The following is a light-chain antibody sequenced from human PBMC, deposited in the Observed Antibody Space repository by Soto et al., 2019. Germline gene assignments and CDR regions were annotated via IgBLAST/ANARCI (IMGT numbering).Light chain of an antibody. CDR3: MQSLQTPLT. V-gene: IGKV2-28*01. Sequence: DIVMTQSPLSLPVTPGEPASISCRSSQNLLHSNGYNYLDWYLQKPGQSPQLLIFLGSNRASGVPDRFSGSGSGTDFTLNISRVEAEDVGVYYCMQSLQTPLTFGGGTKVESK. CDR2: LGS. CDR1: QNLLHSNGYNY. J-gene: IGKJ4*01.